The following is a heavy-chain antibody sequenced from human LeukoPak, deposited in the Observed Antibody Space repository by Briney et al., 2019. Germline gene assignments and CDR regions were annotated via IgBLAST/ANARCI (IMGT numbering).Heavy chain of an antibody. CDR3: ARGGDILTGYYYSNWFDP. CDR2: MNPNSGNT. Sequence: ASVKVSCKASGYTFTSYDINWVRQATGQGLEWMGWMNPNSGNTGYAQKFQGRVTITRNTSISTAYMELSSLRSEDTAVYYCARGGDILTGYYYSNWFDPWGQGTWSPSPQ. V-gene: IGHV1-8*03. J-gene: IGHJ5*02. D-gene: IGHD3-9*01. CDR1: GYTFTSYD.